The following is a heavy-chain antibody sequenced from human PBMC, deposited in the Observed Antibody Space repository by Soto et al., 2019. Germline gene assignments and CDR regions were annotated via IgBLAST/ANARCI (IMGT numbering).Heavy chain of an antibody. CDR2: IIPILGIA. J-gene: IGHJ5*02. D-gene: IGHD6-13*01. CDR1: GGTFSSYT. Sequence: QVQLVQSGAEVKKPGSSVKVSCKASGGTFSSYTISWVRQAPGQGLEWMGRIIPILGIANYAQKFQGRVTITADKSTSTAYMELSSLRSEDTAVYYCARDLGYSSSWSNRYYNWFDPWGQGTLVTVSS. CDR3: ARDLGYSSSWSNRYYNWFDP. V-gene: IGHV1-69*08.